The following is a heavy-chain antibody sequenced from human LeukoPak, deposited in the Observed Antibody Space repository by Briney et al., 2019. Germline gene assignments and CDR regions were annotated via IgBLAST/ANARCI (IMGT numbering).Heavy chain of an antibody. V-gene: IGHV4-59*01. CDR1: GGSISSYY. J-gene: IGHJ4*02. D-gene: IGHD6-13*01. Sequence: PSETLSLTCTVSGGSISSYYWSWIRQPPGKGPEWIGYIYYSGSTNYNPSLKSRVTISVDTSKNQFSLKLSSVTAADTAVYYCARLGCSWYFDYWGQGTLVTVSS. CDR2: IYYSGST. CDR3: ARLGCSWYFDY.